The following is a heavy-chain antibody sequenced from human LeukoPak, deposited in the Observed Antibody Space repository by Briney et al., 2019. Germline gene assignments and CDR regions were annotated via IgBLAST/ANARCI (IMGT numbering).Heavy chain of an antibody. V-gene: IGHV1-8*01. CDR1: GYTFTSYD. J-gene: IGHJ3*02. D-gene: IGHD2-2*01. Sequence: GASVTVSFKASGYTFTSYDINWVRQATGQGLEWMGWMNPNSGNTGYAQKFQGRVTMTRNTSISTAYMELSSLRSEDTAVYYCARDCSSTSCYAGDVDAFDIWGQGTMVTVSS. CDR2: MNPNSGNT. CDR3: ARDCSSTSCYAGDVDAFDI.